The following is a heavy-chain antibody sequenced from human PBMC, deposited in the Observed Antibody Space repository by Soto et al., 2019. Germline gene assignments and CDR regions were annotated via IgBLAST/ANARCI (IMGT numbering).Heavy chain of an antibody. D-gene: IGHD6-19*01. CDR1: GGSVSSGHYY. J-gene: IGHJ4*02. Sequence: ETLSLTCTVSGGSVSSGHYYWSWSRQPPGKGLEWIGFVYYTGSTKYKSSLKSRVTISLDTSKNQFSLKLTSVTAADTAVYYCARSGAGSGWLGGQGTLVTVSS. CDR3: ARSGAGSGWL. V-gene: IGHV4-61*01. CDR2: VYYTGST.